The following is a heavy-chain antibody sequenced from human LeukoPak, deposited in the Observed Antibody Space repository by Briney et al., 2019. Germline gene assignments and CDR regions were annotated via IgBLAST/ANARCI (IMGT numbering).Heavy chain of an antibody. J-gene: IGHJ3*02. V-gene: IGHV1-3*01. Sequence: ASVKVSCKASGYTFTSYAMHWVRQAPGQRLEWMGWINAGNGNTKYSQKFQGRVTITRDTSASTAYMELSSLRSEDTAVYYCARARSGWFAFDIWGQGTMVTVSS. CDR2: INAGNGNT. CDR1: GYTFTSYA. D-gene: IGHD6-19*01. CDR3: ARARSGWFAFDI.